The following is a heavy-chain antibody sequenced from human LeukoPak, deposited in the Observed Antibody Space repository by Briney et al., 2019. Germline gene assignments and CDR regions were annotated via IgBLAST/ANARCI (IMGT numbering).Heavy chain of an antibody. CDR2: IYYSGTS. CDR3: ARAPGVVTSFDY. J-gene: IGHJ4*02. D-gene: IGHD4-23*01. CDR1: GGSISNYY. V-gene: IGHV4-59*01. Sequence: KASETLSLTCAVSGGSISNYYWSWIRQPPGKELEWIGHIYYSGTSNYNPSLKSRVTISVDASKNQFSLKLSSVTAADTAVYYCARAPGVVTSFDYWGQGTLVTVSS.